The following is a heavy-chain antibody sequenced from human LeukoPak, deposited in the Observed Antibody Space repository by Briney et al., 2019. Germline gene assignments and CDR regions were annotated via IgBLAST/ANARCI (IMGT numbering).Heavy chain of an antibody. CDR1: GGSISSYY. Sequence: SETLSLTGTGSGGSISSYYWSWIRQPAGKGLEWIGGIYTSGSTNYNPSLKTRVTMSVDTSKNQFSLKLRSVTAADTAVYYCARGYNWGSPTRNFYYLDVWGKGTTVTVSS. J-gene: IGHJ6*03. CDR3: ARGYNWGSPTRNFYYLDV. D-gene: IGHD7-27*01. CDR2: IYTSGST. V-gene: IGHV4-4*07.